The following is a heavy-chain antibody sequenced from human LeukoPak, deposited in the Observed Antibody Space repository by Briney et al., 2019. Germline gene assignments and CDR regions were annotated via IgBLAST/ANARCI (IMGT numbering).Heavy chain of an antibody. D-gene: IGHD4-17*01. CDR3: ANTAPTVRERIYGMDV. J-gene: IGHJ6*02. CDR1: GFTFSSYA. Sequence: GGSLRLSCAASGFTFSSYAMSWVRQAPGKGLEWVSAISGSGGSTYYADSVKGRFTISRDNSKNTLCLQMNSLRAEDTAVYYCANTAPTVRERIYGMDVWGQGTTVTVSS. CDR2: ISGSGGST. V-gene: IGHV3-23*01.